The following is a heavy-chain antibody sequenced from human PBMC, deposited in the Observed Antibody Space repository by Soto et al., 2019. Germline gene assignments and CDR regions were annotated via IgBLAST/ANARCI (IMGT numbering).Heavy chain of an antibody. V-gene: IGHV5-51*01. CDR3: TLSYGDSYYYYYGMDV. CDR2: IHPGDSDT. D-gene: IGHD4-17*01. Sequence: PGESLKISGVGSGFSFSRYTVGWVRQVHGKGLEWMGVIHPGDSDTIYSPSFQGQVTISADKSISTAYLQWSSLKASDTAMYYCTLSYGDSYYYYYGMDVWGQGTTVTVSS. J-gene: IGHJ6*02. CDR1: GFSFSRYT.